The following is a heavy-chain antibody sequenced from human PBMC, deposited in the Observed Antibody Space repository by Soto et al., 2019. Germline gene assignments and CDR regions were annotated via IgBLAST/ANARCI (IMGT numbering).Heavy chain of an antibody. Sequence: QVQLVQSGAEVKKPGSSVKVSCKASGGTFSSYTXXXXXXXXXQGXEXXXXXIPILGIANYAQKFQGRVTITADKSXXTXXXXXSSXRXXXXXXXXXAXGHCSSTSCSYYYYGMDVWGQGTTVTVSS. CDR2: XIPILGIA. D-gene: IGHD2-2*01. V-gene: IGHV1-69*02. CDR1: GGTFSSYT. CDR3: AXGHCSSTSCSYYYYGMDV. J-gene: IGHJ6*02.